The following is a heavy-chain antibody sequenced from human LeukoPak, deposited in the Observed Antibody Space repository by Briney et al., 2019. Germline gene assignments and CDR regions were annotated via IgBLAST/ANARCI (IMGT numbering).Heavy chain of an antibody. CDR3: ARAGFPAFDI. D-gene: IGHD1-1*01. Sequence: SQTLSLTCTVSGGSISSGSYYWSWIRQPAGKGLEWIGRIYTSGSTNYNPSLKSRVTISVDTSKNQSSLKLSSVTAADTAVYYCARAGFPAFDIWGQGTMVTVSS. J-gene: IGHJ3*02. CDR1: GGSISSGSYY. CDR2: IYTSGST. V-gene: IGHV4-61*02.